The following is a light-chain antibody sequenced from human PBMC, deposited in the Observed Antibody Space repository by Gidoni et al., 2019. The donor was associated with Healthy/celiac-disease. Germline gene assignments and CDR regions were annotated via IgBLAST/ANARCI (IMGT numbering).Light chain of an antibody. J-gene: IGKJ2*01. CDR3: QQRTDWPA. CDR2: DAS. V-gene: IGKV3-11*01. CDR1: QSVSNY. Sequence: EIVLTQSPATLSVSPGERATLSCRASQSVSNYLAWYQQKPGQAPRLLIYDASNRATGIPPRFSGSGSGTDFTLTISSLEPEDFAVYHCQQRTDWPAFGQGTKLEI.